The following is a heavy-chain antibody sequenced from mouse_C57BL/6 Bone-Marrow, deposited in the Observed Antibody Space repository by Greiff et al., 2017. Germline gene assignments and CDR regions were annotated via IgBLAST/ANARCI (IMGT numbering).Heavy chain of an antibody. V-gene: IGHV1-69*01. CDR1: GYTFTSYW. D-gene: IGHD2-5*01. Sequence: QVQLQQPGAELVMPGASVKLSCKASGYTFTSYWMHWVKQRPGQGLEWIGEIDPSDSYTNYNQKFKGKSTLTVDKSSSTAYMQRSSLTSEDSAVYYCARGYYSNYWGQGTTLTVSS. CDR3: ARGYYSNY. CDR2: IDPSDSYT. J-gene: IGHJ2*01.